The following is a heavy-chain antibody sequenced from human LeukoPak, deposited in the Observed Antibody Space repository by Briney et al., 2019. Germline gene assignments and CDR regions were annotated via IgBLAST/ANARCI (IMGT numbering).Heavy chain of an antibody. V-gene: IGHV4-59*08. CDR3: ARGGSWIGADY. CDR1: GDSTSTYY. CDR2: IYYSGST. J-gene: IGHJ4*02. D-gene: IGHD6-13*01. Sequence: SETLSLTCTVSGDSTSTYYWSWIRQPPGKGLEWIGYIYYSGSTNYNPSLRSRVTISVDTSKNQFSLILSSVSAADTAVYFCARGGSWIGADYWGQGTLVTVSS.